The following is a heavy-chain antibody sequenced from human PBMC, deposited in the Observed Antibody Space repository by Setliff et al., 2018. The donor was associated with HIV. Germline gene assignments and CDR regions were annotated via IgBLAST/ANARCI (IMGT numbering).Heavy chain of an antibody. V-gene: IGHV3-48*03. Sequence: LRLSCAASGFTFSSYEMDWFRQAPGKGLEWVSYITGSSDTIHYADSVKGRFTISRDNAKNSLYLQMNTLRAEDTAVYYCAREGITGTTLHPYWGQGTPVTVSS. J-gene: IGHJ4*02. CDR1: GFTFSSYE. D-gene: IGHD1-7*01. CDR2: ITGSSDTI. CDR3: AREGITGTTLHPY.